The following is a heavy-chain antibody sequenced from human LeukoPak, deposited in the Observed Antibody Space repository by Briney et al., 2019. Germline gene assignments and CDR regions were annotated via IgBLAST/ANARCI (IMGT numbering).Heavy chain of an antibody. V-gene: IGHV4-4*02. J-gene: IGHJ4*02. CDR1: GGSISSSNW. Sequence: PSETLSLTCAVSGGSISSSNWWSWVRQPPGKGLEWIGEIYHSGSTNYNPSLKSRVTISVDKSKNQFSLKLSSVTAADTAAYYCARNNGYSSSWSLLDYWGQGTLVTVSS. CDR3: ARNNGYSSSWSLLDY. D-gene: IGHD6-13*01. CDR2: IYHSGST.